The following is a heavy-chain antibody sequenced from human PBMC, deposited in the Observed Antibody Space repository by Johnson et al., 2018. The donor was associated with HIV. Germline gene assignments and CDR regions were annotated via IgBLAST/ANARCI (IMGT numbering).Heavy chain of an antibody. CDR1: GFTFSSYA. CDR3: GMSGVEDAAFDI. J-gene: IGHJ3*02. D-gene: IGHD5-24*01. Sequence: MLLVESGGGVVRPGGSLRLSCAASGFTFSSYAMNWVRQAPGKGLKWVSTVNGGGGSTYYADSVKGRFTISRDNSKNTMYLQMNSLRAEDTAVFYCGMSGVEDAAFDIWGQVTMVTVSS. CDR2: VNGGGGST. V-gene: IGHV3-23*04.